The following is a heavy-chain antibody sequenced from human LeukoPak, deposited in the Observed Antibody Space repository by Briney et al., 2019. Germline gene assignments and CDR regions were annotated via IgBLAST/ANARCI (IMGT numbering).Heavy chain of an antibody. CDR1: EFTLSDYY. V-gene: IGHV3-11*01. CDR2: MTSSGTTT. D-gene: IGHD6-25*01. J-gene: IGHJ6*02. CDR3: ARDLRTGSENGLDV. Sequence: GGSLRLSCTVSEFTLSDYYMTWIRQAPGKGLEWVSYMTSSGTTTYYADSVKGRFTISRDNSKNSLYLQMDSLRAEDTAVYYCARDLRTGSENGLDVWGQGTTVTVSS.